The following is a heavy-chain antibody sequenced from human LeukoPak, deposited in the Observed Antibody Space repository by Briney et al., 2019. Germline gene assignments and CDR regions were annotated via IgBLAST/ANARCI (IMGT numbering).Heavy chain of an antibody. J-gene: IGHJ4*02. D-gene: IGHD6-13*01. CDR1: SGSITSNNYY. CDR3: ARAPTNIAAAGTPRFDY. Sequence: SETLSLTCTVSSGSITSNNYYWGWIRQPPGKGLEWIGYIYYSGSTNYNPSLKSRVTISVDTSKNQFSLKLSSVTAADTAVYYCARAPTNIAAAGTPRFDYWGQGTLVTVSS. CDR2: IYYSGST. V-gene: IGHV4-61*05.